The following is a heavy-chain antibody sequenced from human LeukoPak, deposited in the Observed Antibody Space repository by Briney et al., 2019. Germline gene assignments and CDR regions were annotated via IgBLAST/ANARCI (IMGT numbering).Heavy chain of an antibody. V-gene: IGHV3-66*01. CDR1: GFTVSSNY. Sequence: GGSLRLSCAASGFTVSSNYINWVRQAPGKGLEWVSLIYGSTSADYADSVKGIFTISRDTSMNTVYLQMNSLRAEDTAVYYCARLNFGDDYWGQGTLVTVSS. J-gene: IGHJ4*02. CDR3: ARLNFGDDY. D-gene: IGHD4-17*01. CDR2: IYGSTSA.